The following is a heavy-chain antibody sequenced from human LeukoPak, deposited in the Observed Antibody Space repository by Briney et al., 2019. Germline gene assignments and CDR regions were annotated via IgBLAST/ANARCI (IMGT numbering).Heavy chain of an antibody. J-gene: IGHJ3*02. CDR1: RFTFSNYG. CDR3: ARGHVTVSAHDDAFDI. Sequence: GGSLRLSCAASRFTFSNYGMHWVRQAPSKGLEWVAFIRFDGSSKYYADSVKGRFTISRDNAKNSLYLQMNSLRAEDTAVYYCARGHVTVSAHDDAFDIWGQGTMVTVSS. V-gene: IGHV3-30*02. CDR2: IRFDGSSK. D-gene: IGHD5/OR15-5a*01.